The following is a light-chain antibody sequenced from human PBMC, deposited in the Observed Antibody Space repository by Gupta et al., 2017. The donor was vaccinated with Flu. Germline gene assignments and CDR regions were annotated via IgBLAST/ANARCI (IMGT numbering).Light chain of an antibody. J-gene: IGLJ2*01. Sequence: QSALTQPRSVSGSPGQSVTISCTGTSSDVGGYNYLCWYQQHTGKAPRLIIYDVRRRPSGVPNRFAGSKSGSTASLTISGLQAEDEADYDCCSYAGSYTLMVGGGTKLTVL. CDR1: SSDVGGYNY. V-gene: IGLV2-11*01. CDR2: DVR. CDR3: CSYAGSYTLM.